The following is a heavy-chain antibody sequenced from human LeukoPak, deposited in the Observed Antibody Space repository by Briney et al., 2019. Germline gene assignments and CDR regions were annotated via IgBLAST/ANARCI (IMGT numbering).Heavy chain of an antibody. D-gene: IGHD3-16*02. CDR1: GGSFSGYY. V-gene: IGHV4-34*01. CDR3: ARERYRGFDY. CDR2: INHSGST. J-gene: IGHJ4*02. Sequence: PSETLSLTCAVYGGSFSGYYWSWIRQPPGKGLEWIGEINHSGSTNYNPSLKSRVTISEDTSKNQFSLKLSSVTAADTAVYYCARERYRGFDYGGQGTLVTVSS.